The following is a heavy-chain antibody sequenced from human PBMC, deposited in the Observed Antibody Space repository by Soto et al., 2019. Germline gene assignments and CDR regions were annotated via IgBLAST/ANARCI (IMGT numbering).Heavy chain of an antibody. D-gene: IGHD3-16*01. CDR1: GGSISSYY. Sequence: SETLSLTCTVSGGSISSYYWSWIRQPPGKGLEWIGYIYYSGSTNYNPSLKSRVTISVDTSKNQLSLKLSSVTAADTAVYYCARDLGGVNYYYYGMDVWGQGTTVTVSS. CDR2: IYYSGST. V-gene: IGHV4-59*01. J-gene: IGHJ6*02. CDR3: ARDLGGVNYYYYGMDV.